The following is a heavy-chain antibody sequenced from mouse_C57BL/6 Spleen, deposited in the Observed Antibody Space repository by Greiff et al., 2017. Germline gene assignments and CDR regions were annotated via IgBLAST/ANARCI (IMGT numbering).Heavy chain of an antibody. Sequence: EVKLQESGGGLVKPGGSLKLSCAASGFTFSDYGMHWVRQAPEKGLEWVAYISSGSSTIYYADTVKGRFTISRDNAKNTLFLQMTSLRSEDTAMYYCARGGTVEDYAMDYWGQGTSVTVSS. CDR3: ARGGTVEDYAMDY. J-gene: IGHJ4*01. D-gene: IGHD1-1*01. CDR1: GFTFSDYG. V-gene: IGHV5-17*01. CDR2: ISSGSSTI.